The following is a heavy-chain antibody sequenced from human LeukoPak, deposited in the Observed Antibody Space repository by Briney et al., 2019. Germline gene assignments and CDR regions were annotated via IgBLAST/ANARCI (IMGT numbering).Heavy chain of an antibody. CDR2: IYSGGST. CDR3: ARVANYYDSSAYFYMDV. V-gene: IGHV3-53*01. CDR1: GFIVSNNY. D-gene: IGHD3-22*01. J-gene: IGHJ6*03. Sequence: GGTLRLSCAASGFIVSNNYINWVRQAPGKGLEWVSIIYSGGSTYYADSVKGRFTISIDNSKNTLYLQMNSLSAEDTAVYYCARVANYYDSSAYFYMDVWGRGTTVTVSS.